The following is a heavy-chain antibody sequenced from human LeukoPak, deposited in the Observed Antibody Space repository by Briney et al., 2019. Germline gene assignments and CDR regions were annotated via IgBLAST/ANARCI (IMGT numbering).Heavy chain of an antibody. CDR2: IYTSGST. CDR3: ARDVRGYSYGFNAFDI. Sequence: PSETLSLTCTVSGGSISSGSYYWSWIRQPAGKGLEWIGRIYTSGSTNYNPSLKSRVTISVDTSKNQFSLKLSSVTAADTAVYYCARDVRGYSYGFNAFDIWGQGTMVTVSS. J-gene: IGHJ3*02. CDR1: GGSISSGSYY. V-gene: IGHV4-61*02. D-gene: IGHD5-18*01.